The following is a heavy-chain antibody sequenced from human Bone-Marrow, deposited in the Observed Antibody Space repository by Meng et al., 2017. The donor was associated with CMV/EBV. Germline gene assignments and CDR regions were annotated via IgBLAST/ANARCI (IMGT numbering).Heavy chain of an antibody. CDR2: INHSGST. V-gene: IGHV4-34*01. J-gene: IGHJ6*02. D-gene: IGHD3-3*01. CDR1: GGSFSGYY. Sequence: SETLSLTCAVYGGSFSGYYWSWIRQPPGKGLEWIGEINHSGSTNYNPSLKSRVTISVDTSKNQFSLKLSSVTAADTAVYYCAREHYDFWSGYYYCYYYGMDVWGQGTTVTVSS. CDR3: AREHYDFWSGYYYCYYYGMDV.